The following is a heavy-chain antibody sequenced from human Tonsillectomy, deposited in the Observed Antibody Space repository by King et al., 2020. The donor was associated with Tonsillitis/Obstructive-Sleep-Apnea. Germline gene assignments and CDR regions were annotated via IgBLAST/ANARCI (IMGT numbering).Heavy chain of an antibody. CDR2: IYPGDSDT. D-gene: IGHD2-15*01. V-gene: IGHV5-51*01. J-gene: IGHJ6*03. Sequence: EQLVQYGAEVKKPGESLRISCKGSGYSFTSYWIAWVRQMPGKGLEWMGIIYPGDSDTRYSPSFQGQVTISADKSISTAYLQWSSLRASDTAMYYCARAGVAATPSYYYYYMDVWGKGTTVTVSS. CDR3: ARAGVAATPSYYYYYMDV. CDR1: GYSFTSYW.